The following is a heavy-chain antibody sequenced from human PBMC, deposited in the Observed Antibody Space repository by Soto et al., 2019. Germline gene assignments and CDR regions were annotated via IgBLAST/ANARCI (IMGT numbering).Heavy chain of an antibody. Sequence: QVQLQEPGPRLVSPSETLSLTCTVSGASVTSGAFYWSWIRQPPGKGLEWIGYIYYNETAYYTPSLKSRTAISVDTSKNHFTLTLTSVTAADTAIYYCGALLAGGWGQGSLVTVSS. D-gene: IGHD3-10*01. V-gene: IGHV4-30-4*01. CDR3: GALLAGG. J-gene: IGHJ4*02. CDR2: IYYNETA. CDR1: GASVTSGAFY.